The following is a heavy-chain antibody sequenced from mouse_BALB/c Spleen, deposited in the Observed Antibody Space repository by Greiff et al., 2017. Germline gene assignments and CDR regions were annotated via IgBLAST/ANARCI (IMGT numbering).Heavy chain of an antibody. CDR3: TRGPAWFAY. V-gene: IGHV1-15*01. CDR1: GYTFTDYE. CDR2: IDPETGGT. Sequence: QVQLQQSGAELVRPGASVTLSCKASGYTFTDYEMHWVKQTPVHGLEWIGAIDPETGGTAYNQKFKGKATLTPDKSSSTAYMELRSLTSEDSAVYYCTRGPAWFAYWGQGTLVTVSA. J-gene: IGHJ3*01.